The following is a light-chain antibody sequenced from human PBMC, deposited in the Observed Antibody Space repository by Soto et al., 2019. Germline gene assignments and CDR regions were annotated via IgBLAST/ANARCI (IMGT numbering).Light chain of an antibody. Sequence: QSVLTQPASVSGSPGQSITISCTGTSSDVGGYNYVSWYQQHPGKVPKLMIYEVSNRPSGVVNRFSGSKSGNTASLTISGLQAEAEAAYYCSSFTSSSTQVFGTGTKLTVL. V-gene: IGLV2-14*01. J-gene: IGLJ1*01. CDR2: EVS. CDR1: SSDVGGYNY. CDR3: SSFTSSSTQV.